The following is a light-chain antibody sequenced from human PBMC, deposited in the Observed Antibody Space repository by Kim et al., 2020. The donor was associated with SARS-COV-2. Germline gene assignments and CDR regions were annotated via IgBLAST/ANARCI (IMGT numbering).Light chain of an antibody. Sequence: QSALTQPRSVSGSPGQSVTISCTGTSSDVGAYNHVSWYQHLPGRAPKLIIYAISRRPSGVPDRFSGSKSGNTASLTISGLQAEDEADYYCCSYAGVSSLLVVFGVGTKLTVL. V-gene: IGLV2-11*01. CDR1: SSDVGAYNH. J-gene: IGLJ2*01. CDR3: CSYAGVSSLLVV. CDR2: AIS.